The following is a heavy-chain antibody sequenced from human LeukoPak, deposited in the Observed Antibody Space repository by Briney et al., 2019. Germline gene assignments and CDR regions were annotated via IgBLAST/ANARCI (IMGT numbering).Heavy chain of an antibody. CDR2: IRYDGSNK. CDR3: ARGYCSGGGCFHFDY. CDR1: GFTFSSYA. V-gene: IGHV3-30*02. D-gene: IGHD2-15*01. Sequence: GGSLRLSCAASGFTFSSYAMHWVRQAPGKGLEWVAFIRYDGSNKYYADSVKGRFTISRDNSKNTLYLQMNSLRAEDTAVYYCARGYCSGGGCFHFDYWGQGTLVTVSS. J-gene: IGHJ4*02.